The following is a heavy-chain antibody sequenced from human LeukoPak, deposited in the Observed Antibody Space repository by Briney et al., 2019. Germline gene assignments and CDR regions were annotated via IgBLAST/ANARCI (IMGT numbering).Heavy chain of an antibody. Sequence: SETLSLTCAVYGGSFSGYYWSWIRQPPGKGLEWIGEINHSGSTNYNPSLKSRVTISVDTSKNQFSLKLSSVTAADTAVYYCARGPSSSWDTYYFDYWGQGTLVTVSS. D-gene: IGHD6-13*01. J-gene: IGHJ4*02. CDR3: ARGPSSSWDTYYFDY. CDR2: INHSGST. V-gene: IGHV4-34*01. CDR1: GGSFSGYY.